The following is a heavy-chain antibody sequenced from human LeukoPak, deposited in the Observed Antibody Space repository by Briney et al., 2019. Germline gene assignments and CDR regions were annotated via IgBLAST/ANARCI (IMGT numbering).Heavy chain of an antibody. Sequence: GGSLRLSCAASGFTVSSNYMSWVRQTPGQGLEWVSLISWDGISTYYADSLKGRFTISRDNTEKSLFLHINSLRPEDTALYYCARSVRNYYYYIDVWGKGTMVTVS. D-gene: IGHD5/OR15-5a*01. CDR1: GFTVSSNY. CDR3: ARSVRNYYYYIDV. J-gene: IGHJ6*03. V-gene: IGHV3-43*01. CDR2: ISWDGIST.